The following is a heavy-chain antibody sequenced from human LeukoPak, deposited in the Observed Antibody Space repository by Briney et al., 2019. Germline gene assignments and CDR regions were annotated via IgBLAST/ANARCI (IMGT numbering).Heavy chain of an antibody. Sequence: ASVKVSCKASGYTFTSYDINWVRQATGQGLEWMGWMNPNSGNTGYAQKFQGRVTITRNTSISTAYMELSSLRSEDTAVYYCARSLTSYYDFWSGYPETDYWGQGTLVTVSS. CDR3: ARSLTSYYDFWSGYPETDY. CDR2: MNPNSGNT. D-gene: IGHD3-3*01. CDR1: GYTFTSYD. J-gene: IGHJ4*02. V-gene: IGHV1-8*03.